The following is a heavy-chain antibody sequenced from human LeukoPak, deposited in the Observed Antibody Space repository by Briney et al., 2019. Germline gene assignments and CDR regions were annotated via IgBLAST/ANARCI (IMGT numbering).Heavy chain of an antibody. J-gene: IGHJ4*02. CDR3: VRHLYPYEAGTTASPPGY. Sequence: PSETLSLTCTVSGGSISRGSYYWGWIRQPPGKGLEWIGSTYYSGSTYYNPSLKSRVTISVDTSKNQFPLKVNSVTAAETAVYYCVRHLYPYEAGTTASPPGYWGQGTLVTVSS. V-gene: IGHV4-39*01. CDR1: GGSISRGSYY. D-gene: IGHD1/OR15-1a*01. CDR2: TYYSGST.